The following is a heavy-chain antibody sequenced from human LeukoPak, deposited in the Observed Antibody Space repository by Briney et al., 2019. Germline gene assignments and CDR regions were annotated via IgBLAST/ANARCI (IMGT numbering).Heavy chain of an antibody. CDR2: IYTSGST. CDR1: GGSISSYY. CDR3: ARGRYCSGGSCYWVSYNWFDP. V-gene: IGHV4-4*07. Sequence: PSETLSLTCTVSGGSISSYYWSWIRQPAGKGPEWIGRIYTSGSTNYNPSLNSRDTMSVDTSNNQFSLKLSSVTAADTAVYYCARGRYCSGGSCYWVSYNWFDPWGQGTLVTVSS. D-gene: IGHD2-15*01. J-gene: IGHJ5*02.